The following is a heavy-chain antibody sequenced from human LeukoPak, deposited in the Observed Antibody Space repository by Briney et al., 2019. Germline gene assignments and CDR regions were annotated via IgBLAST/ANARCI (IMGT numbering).Heavy chain of an antibody. J-gene: IGHJ4*02. V-gene: IGHV3-23*01. CDR3: ATYRQVMLPFES. D-gene: IGHD5-18*01. CDR1: GFTFSSFA. CDR2: IFPTSREI. Sequence: GGSLRLSCAASGFTFSSFAMIWVRQPPGEGLEWVSSIFPTSREIHYADSVRGRFTISRDNSKSTLSLQMNSLRAEDTAIYYCATYRQVMLPFESWGQGTLVTVSS.